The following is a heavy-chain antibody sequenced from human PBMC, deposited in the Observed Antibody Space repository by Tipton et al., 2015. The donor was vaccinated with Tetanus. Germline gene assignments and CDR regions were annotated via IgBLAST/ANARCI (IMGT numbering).Heavy chain of an antibody. CDR3: ARGSRFWFDY. J-gene: IGHJ4*02. V-gene: IGHV4-31*03. CDR2: ILYTGST. CDR1: GDSISSGGYY. Sequence: LRLSCTVSGDSISSGGYYWSWIRQHPGKGLEWIGYILYTGSTYHNPSLKSRLTISVDTSKNQFSPNLSSVTAADTAVYFCARGSRFWFDYWGQGTLVTVSS.